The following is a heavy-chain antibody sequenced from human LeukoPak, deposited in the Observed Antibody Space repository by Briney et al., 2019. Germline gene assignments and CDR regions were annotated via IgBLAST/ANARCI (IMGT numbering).Heavy chain of an antibody. Sequence: TGGSLRLSCAASGFTLNTNDMNWVRQAPGKGLEWVSIMYPWGSAFYTDSVKGRFTVTRDNARNTLYLQMNSLRAEDTAMYHCVRDGDAYNFDFWGQGTLVTVSS. CDR3: VRDGDAYNFDF. CDR2: MYPWGSA. J-gene: IGHJ4*02. D-gene: IGHD5-24*01. V-gene: IGHV3-66*01. CDR1: GFTLNTND.